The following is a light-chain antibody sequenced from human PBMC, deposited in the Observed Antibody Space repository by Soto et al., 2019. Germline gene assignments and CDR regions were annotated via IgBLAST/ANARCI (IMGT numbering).Light chain of an antibody. CDR2: EVS. J-gene: IGLJ2*01. V-gene: IGLV2-8*01. CDR1: RSDVGGYNY. CDR3: SSYAGSNNVV. Sequence: QSALTQPPSASGSPGQSVTITCTGTRSDVGGYNYVSWYQQHPGKAPKLMISEVSKRPSGVPDRFSGSESGNTASLTVSGLQAEDEADYYCSSYAGSNNVVFGGGTKLTVL.